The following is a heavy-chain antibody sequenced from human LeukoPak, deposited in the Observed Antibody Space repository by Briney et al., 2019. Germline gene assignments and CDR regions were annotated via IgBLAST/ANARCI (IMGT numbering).Heavy chain of an antibody. V-gene: IGHV1-46*01. D-gene: IGHD1-26*01. Sequence: ASVKVSCKASGYTFTSYYMHWVRQAPGQGLEWMGIINPSGGSTSYAQKFQGRVTMTRDMSTSTVYMELSSLRSEDTAVYYCAREGQWELPLLDYYYYMDVWGKGTTVTISS. CDR1: GYTFTSYY. CDR2: INPSGGST. CDR3: AREGQWELPLLDYYYYMDV. J-gene: IGHJ6*03.